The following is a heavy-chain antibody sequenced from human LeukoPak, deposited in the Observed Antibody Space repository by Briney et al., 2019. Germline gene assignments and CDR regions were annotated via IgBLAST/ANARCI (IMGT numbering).Heavy chain of an antibody. Sequence: GGSLRLSCAASGFTFSSYAMSWLRQAPGKGLEWVSGISGSGYSTHYADSVKGRFTISRDNSKNTLSLQMNSLRAEDTAVYYCAKAVRGYTSDYWGQGTLVTVSS. V-gene: IGHV3-23*01. CDR1: GFTFSSYA. CDR3: AKAVRGYTSDY. CDR2: ISGSGYST. D-gene: IGHD5-12*01. J-gene: IGHJ4*02.